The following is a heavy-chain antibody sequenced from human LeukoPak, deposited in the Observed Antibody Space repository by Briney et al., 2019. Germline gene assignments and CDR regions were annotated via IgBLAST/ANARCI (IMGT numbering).Heavy chain of an antibody. V-gene: IGHV3-21*01. D-gene: IGHD6-19*01. CDR1: GFTFSSYS. CDR2: ISSSSSYI. J-gene: IGHJ4*02. CDR3: ATLKIAVADDY. Sequence: PGGSLRLSCAASGFTFSSYSMNWVHQAPGKGLEWVSSISSSSSYIYYADSVKGRFTISRDNAKNSLYLQMNSLRAEDTAVYYCATLKIAVADDYWGQGTLVTVSS.